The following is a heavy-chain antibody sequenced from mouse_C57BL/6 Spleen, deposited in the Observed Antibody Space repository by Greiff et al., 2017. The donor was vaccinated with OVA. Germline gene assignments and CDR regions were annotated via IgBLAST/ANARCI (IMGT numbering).Heavy chain of an antibody. J-gene: IGHJ1*03. CDR2: ISSGSSTI. CDR3: ARLGTTVVARYFDV. CDR1: GFTFSDYG. V-gene: IGHV5-17*01. D-gene: IGHD1-1*01. Sequence: EVQLVESGGGLVKPGGSLKLSCAASGFTFSDYGMHWVRQAPEKGLEWVAYISSGSSTIYYADTVKGRFTISRDNAKTTMFLQMTSLRSEDTAMYYCARLGTTVVARYFDVWGTGTTVTVSS.